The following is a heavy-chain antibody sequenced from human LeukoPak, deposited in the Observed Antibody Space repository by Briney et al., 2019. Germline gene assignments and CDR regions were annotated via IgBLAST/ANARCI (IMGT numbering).Heavy chain of an antibody. CDR2: ISSSSTYI. CDR1: GFTFSTYT. V-gene: IGHV3-21*01. Sequence: GGSLRLSCAAPGFTFSTYTMNWVRQVPGKGLEWVSSISSSSTYIYYAGSVQGRFTISRDNAKNSLYLQMNSLRAEDTAVYYCAREGRSSGWYYFDYWGQGTLVTVSS. CDR3: AREGRSSGWYYFDY. J-gene: IGHJ4*02. D-gene: IGHD6-19*01.